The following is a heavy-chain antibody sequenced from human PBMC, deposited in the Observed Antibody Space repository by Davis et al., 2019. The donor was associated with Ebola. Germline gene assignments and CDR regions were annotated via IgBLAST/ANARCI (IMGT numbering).Heavy chain of an antibody. V-gene: IGHV4-59*08. J-gene: IGHJ4*02. D-gene: IGHD4/OR15-4a*01. Sequence: GSLRLSCTVSGGSINSYYWSWIRQPPGKGLEWIGYIYYSGSTNYNPSLKSRVTISVDTSKNQFSLKLSSVTAADTAVYYCARGGYGDDYFDYWGQGILVTVSS. CDR3: ARGGYGDDYFDY. CDR2: IYYSGST. CDR1: GGSINSYY.